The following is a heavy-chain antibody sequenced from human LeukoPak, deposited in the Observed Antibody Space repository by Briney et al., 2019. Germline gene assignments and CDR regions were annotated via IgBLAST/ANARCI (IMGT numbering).Heavy chain of an antibody. V-gene: IGHV4-61*01. J-gene: IGHJ4*02. CDR3: ASVSRGYRYGPKGSFDY. Sequence: SQTLSLTCTVSGGSISSGSYYWSWIRQPPGKGLEWIGYIYYSGSTNYNRSLKSRVTISVDTSKNQFSLKLSSVTAADTAVYYCASVSRGYRYGPKGSFDYWGQGTLVTVSS. CDR2: IYYSGST. D-gene: IGHD5-18*01. CDR1: GGSISSGSYY.